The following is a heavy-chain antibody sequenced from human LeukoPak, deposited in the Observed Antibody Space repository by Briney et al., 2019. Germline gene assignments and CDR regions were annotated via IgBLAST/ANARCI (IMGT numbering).Heavy chain of an antibody. D-gene: IGHD2-2*02. CDR1: GGTFSSYA. CDR2: IIPIFGTA. Sequence: ASVKVSCKASGGTFSSYAISWVRQAPGQGLEWMGGIIPIFGTANYAQKFQGRVTITTDESTSTAYMELSSLRSEDTAVYYCARAVVPAAIRNYYYYYMGVWGKGTTVTVSS. CDR3: ARAVVPAAIRNYYYYYMGV. J-gene: IGHJ6*03. V-gene: IGHV1-69*05.